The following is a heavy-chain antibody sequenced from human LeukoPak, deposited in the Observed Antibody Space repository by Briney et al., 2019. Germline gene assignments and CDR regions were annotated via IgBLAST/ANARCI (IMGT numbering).Heavy chain of an antibody. V-gene: IGHV1-69*05. CDR2: IVPIFGTA. D-gene: IGHD1-14*01. CDR3: ARDSRSRGAPGNYFDY. Sequence: SVKVSCKASGGTFSSYAISWVRQAPGQGLEWMGRIVPIFGTANYAQKFQGRVTITTDESTSTAYMELGSLRSEDTAVYYCARDSRSRGAPGNYFDYWGQGTLVTVSS. J-gene: IGHJ4*02. CDR1: GGTFSSYA.